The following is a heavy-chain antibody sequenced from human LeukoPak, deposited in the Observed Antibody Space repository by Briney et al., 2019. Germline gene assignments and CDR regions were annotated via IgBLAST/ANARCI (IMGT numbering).Heavy chain of an antibody. CDR3: ARDRNYYGLED. CDR2: IASSGSTI. D-gene: IGHD3-10*01. CDR1: GFTFSGST. V-gene: IGHV3-48*04. J-gene: IGHJ4*02. Sequence: PGGSLRLSCAASGFTFSGSTMNWVRQAPGKGLEWVSYIASSGSTIYYADSVKGRFTISRDNAKNSLYLQMNSLRAGDTAVYYCARDRNYYGLEDWGQGTLVTVSS.